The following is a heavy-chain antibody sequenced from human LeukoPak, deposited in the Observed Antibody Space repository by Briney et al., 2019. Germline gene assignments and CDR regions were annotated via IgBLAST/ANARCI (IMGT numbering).Heavy chain of an antibody. D-gene: IGHD3-10*01. CDR2: IYYSGST. J-gene: IGHJ4*02. Sequence: SEALSLTCTVSGASISSYYWSWIRQPPGKGLEWIGYIYYSGSTNYNPSLKSRVTISVDTSKNQFSLKLSSVTAADTAVYYCARTKYYYGSGSYYGYYFDYWGQGTLVTVSS. V-gene: IGHV4-59*01. CDR1: GASISSYY. CDR3: ARTKYYYGSGSYYGYYFDY.